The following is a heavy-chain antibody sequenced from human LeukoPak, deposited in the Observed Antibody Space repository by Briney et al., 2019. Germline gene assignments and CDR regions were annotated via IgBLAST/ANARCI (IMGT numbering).Heavy chain of an antibody. Sequence: PSDTLSLTCAVYGGSFSGYYWSWIRQPPGKGLEWVGEINHSGSTNYNPSLKSRVTISVDTSKNQFSLKLSSVTAADTAVYYCARTRSSWYSNYYYYMDVWGKGTTVTVSS. D-gene: IGHD6-13*01. CDR3: ARTRSSWYSNYYYYMDV. CDR2: INHSGST. J-gene: IGHJ6*03. V-gene: IGHV4-34*01. CDR1: GGSFSGYY.